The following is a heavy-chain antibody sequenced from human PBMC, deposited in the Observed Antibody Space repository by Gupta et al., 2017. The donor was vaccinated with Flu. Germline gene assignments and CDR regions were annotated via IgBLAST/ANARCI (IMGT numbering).Heavy chain of an antibody. CDR1: GGTFSSYA. CDR2: IIPIFGTA. CDR3: ARGGQNYYDSSGYYYVGTWFDP. V-gene: IGHV1-69*01. J-gene: IGHJ5*02. Sequence: QVQLVQSGAEVKKPGSSVKVSCKASGGTFSSYAISWVRQAPGQGLEWMGGIIPIFGTANYAQKFQGRVTITADESTSTAYMELSSLRSEDTAVYYCARGGQNYYDSSGYYYVGTWFDPWGQGTLVTVSS. D-gene: IGHD3-22*01.